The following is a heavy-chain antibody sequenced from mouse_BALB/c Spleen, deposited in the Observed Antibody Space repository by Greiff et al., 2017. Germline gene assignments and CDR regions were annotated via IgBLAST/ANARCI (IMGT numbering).Heavy chain of an antibody. CDR2: IYPYNGGT. D-gene: IGHD1-1*01. J-gene: IGHJ3*01. V-gene: IGHV1S29*02. CDR3: ARIYYYGSAFAY. Sequence: VQLQQSGPELVKPGASVKISCKASGYTFTDYNMHWVKQSHGKSLEWIGYIYPYNGGTGYNQKFKSKATLTVDNSSSTAYMELRSLTSEDSAVYYCARIYYYGSAFAYWGQGTLVTVSA. CDR1: GYTFTDYN.